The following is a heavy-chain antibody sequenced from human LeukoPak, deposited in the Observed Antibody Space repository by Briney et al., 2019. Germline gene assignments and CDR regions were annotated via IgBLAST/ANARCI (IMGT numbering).Heavy chain of an antibody. V-gene: IGHV1-2*02. CDR1: GYTFTGYS. D-gene: IGHD3-16*01. CDR2: INPKSGGT. CDR3: VRDHYVSGNYVLDDY. J-gene: IGHJ4*02. Sequence: ASVKVSCKASGYTFTGYSMHWVRQAPGQGLEWMGWINPKSGGTNYAQKFQGRVTMTRDTSISAAYMVLSRLRSDDTAVYYCVRDHYVSGNYVLDDYWGQGTLVTVSS.